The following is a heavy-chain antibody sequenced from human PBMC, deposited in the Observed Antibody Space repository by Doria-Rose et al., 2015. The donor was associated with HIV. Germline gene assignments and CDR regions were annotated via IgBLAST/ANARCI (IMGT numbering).Heavy chain of an antibody. J-gene: IGHJ4*02. CDR3: ARIKSSRWYHKYYFDF. CDR1: GVSLSSPGMG. CDR2: IFSDDER. Sequence: SGPVLVKPTETLTLTCTVSGVSLSSPGMGVSWIRQPPGKALERLANIFSDDERSYKTSLKSRLNISRGTSKSQVVLTMTDMDPVDTATYYCARIKSSRWYHKYYFDFWGQGTLVIVSA. D-gene: IGHD6-13*01. V-gene: IGHV2-26*01.